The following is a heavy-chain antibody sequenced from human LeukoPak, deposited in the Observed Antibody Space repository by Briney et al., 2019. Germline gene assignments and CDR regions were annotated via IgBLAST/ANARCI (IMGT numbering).Heavy chain of an antibody. CDR1: GASINSHY. D-gene: IGHD4-17*01. V-gene: IGHV4-59*11. CDR3: ASRPADTTWYGVFDY. CDR2: IFNSGST. Sequence: SETLSLTCSVSGASINSHYWSWIRQPPGKRLEWVGYIFNSGSTNYNPSLRSRVTMSVDTSGDQFFLRLSSVTAADTAIYYCASRPADTTWYGVFDYWSRGTLVTVSS. J-gene: IGHJ4*02.